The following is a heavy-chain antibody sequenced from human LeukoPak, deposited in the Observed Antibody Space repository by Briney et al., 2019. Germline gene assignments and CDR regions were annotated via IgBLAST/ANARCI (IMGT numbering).Heavy chain of an antibody. CDR3: ARDGGGYYPLYYFDY. D-gene: IGHD3-22*01. CDR2: ISSSSSYI. Sequence: PGGSLRLSCAASGFAISSFWMTWVRQAPGKGLEWVSSISSSSSYIYYADSVKGRFTISRDNAKNSLYLQMNSLRAEDTAGYYCARDGGGYYPLYYFDYWGQGTLVTVSS. CDR1: GFAISSFW. V-gene: IGHV3-21*01. J-gene: IGHJ4*02.